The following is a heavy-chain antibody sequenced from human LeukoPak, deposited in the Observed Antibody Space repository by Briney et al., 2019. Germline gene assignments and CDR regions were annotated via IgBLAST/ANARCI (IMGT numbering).Heavy chain of an antibody. J-gene: IGHJ6*02. D-gene: IGHD3-3*01. V-gene: IGHV4-39*01. Sequence: SETLSLTCTVSGGSISSSSYYWGWIRQPPGKGLEWIGSIYYSGSTYYNPSLKSRVTISVDTSKNQFSLKLSSVTAADTAVYXXXXXXXXSNLWSGYFYGMDVWGQGTTVTVSS. CDR2: IYYSGST. CDR1: GGSISSSSYY. CDR3: XXXXXXSNLWSGYFYGMDV.